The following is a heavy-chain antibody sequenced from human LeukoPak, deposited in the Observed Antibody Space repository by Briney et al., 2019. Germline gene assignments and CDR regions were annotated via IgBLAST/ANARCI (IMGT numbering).Heavy chain of an antibody. Sequence: ASVKVSCKASGYTFTSYVMHWVRQAPGQRLEWMGWINAGNGNTKYSQKFQGRVTITRDTSASTAYMELSSLRSEDTAVYYCARDLRIAAAMSAGDAFDIWGQGTMVTVSS. CDR3: ARDLRIAAAMSAGDAFDI. J-gene: IGHJ3*02. D-gene: IGHD6-13*01. V-gene: IGHV1-3*01. CDR1: GYTFTSYV. CDR2: INAGNGNT.